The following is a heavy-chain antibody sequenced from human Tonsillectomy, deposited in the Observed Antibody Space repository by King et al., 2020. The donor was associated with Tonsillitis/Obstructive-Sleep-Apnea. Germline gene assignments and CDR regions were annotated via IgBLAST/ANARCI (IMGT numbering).Heavy chain of an antibody. CDR3: ARDSMSHYFDSSAYYTFAY. Sequence: VQLVQSGAEVKKPGASVKVSCKASGYSFTSYGISWVRQAPGQGLEWMGWISAYNGDTNYAQKLQGRLTMTTDASTSTAYMELRSLRSDDTAVYYCARDSMSHYFDSSAYYTFAYWGPGTLVTVSS. V-gene: IGHV1-18*01. CDR1: GYSFTSYG. D-gene: IGHD3-22*01. J-gene: IGHJ4*02. CDR2: ISAYNGDT.